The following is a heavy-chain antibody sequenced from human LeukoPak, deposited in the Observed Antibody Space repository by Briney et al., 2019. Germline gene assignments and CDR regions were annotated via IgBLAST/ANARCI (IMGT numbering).Heavy chain of an antibody. V-gene: IGHV1-69*06. J-gene: IGHJ5*02. CDR1: GGTFSSYA. D-gene: IGHD3-16*01. CDR3: ARTVMITFGGVMDP. CDR2: IIPIFGTA. Sequence: GASVKVSRKASGGTFSSYAISWVRQAPGQGLEWMGGIIPIFGTANYAQKFQGRVTITADKSTSTAYMELSSLRSEDTAVYYCARTVMITFGGVMDPWGRGTLVTVSS.